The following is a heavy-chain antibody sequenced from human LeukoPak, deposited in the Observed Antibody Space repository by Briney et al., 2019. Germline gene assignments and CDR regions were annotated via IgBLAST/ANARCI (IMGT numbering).Heavy chain of an antibody. Sequence: SGPTLVNPTQTLTLTCTFSGFSLSTSGMRVSWIRQPPGKALEWLARIDWDDDKFSSTSLKTRLTISKDTSKNQVVLTMTNMDPVDTATYYCARIRGYSYGYIFDYWGQGTLVTVSS. D-gene: IGHD5-18*01. CDR3: ARIRGYSYGYIFDY. J-gene: IGHJ4*02. V-gene: IGHV2-70*04. CDR1: GFSLSTSGMR. CDR2: IDWDDDK.